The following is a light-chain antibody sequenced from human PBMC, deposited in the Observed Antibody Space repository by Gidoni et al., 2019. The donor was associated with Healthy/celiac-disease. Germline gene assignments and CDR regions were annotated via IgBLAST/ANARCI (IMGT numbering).Light chain of an antibody. CDR3: QQRYNTPLT. V-gene: IGKV1-39*01. CDR2: AAS. J-gene: IGKJ4*01. CDR1: QSISSY. Sequence: DIQMNQSPSSLSASVGDRVTISCRASQSISSYLNWYQQKPGKAPKLLIYAASSMQSGVPSRFSGSGSGTDFTLTISSLQPEDFATYYCQQRYNTPLTFGGGTKVEIK.